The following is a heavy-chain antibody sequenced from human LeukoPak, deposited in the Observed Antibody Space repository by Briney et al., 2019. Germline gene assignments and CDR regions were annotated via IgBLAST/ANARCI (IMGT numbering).Heavy chain of an antibody. CDR2: ISGSGDAT. J-gene: IGHJ3*02. CDR1: GFTFTSYG. Sequence: GGSLRLSCVASGFTFTSYGMSWVRQAPGKRLEWVSGISGSGDATYYADSVKGRFTISRDNSKNTLYLQMNSLRAEDTAVYHCARGTASLGAFDIWGQGTMVTVSS. D-gene: IGHD3-16*01. CDR3: ARGTASLGAFDI. V-gene: IGHV3-23*01.